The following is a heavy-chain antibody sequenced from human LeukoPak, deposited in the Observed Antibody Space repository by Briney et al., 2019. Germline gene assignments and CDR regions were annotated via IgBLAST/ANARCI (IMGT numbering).Heavy chain of an antibody. V-gene: IGHV3-23*01. Sequence: GGSLRLSCAASGFTFSSYAMSWVRQAPGKGLEWVSAISGSGGSTYYADPVKGRFTISRDNSKNTLYLQMNSLRAEDTAVYYCAKGTGVRGALGAFDIWGQGTMVTVSS. CDR3: AKGTGVRGALGAFDI. D-gene: IGHD3-10*01. J-gene: IGHJ3*02. CDR1: GFTFSSYA. CDR2: ISGSGGST.